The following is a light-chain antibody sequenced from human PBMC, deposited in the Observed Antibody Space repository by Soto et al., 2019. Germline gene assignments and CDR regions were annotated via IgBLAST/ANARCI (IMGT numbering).Light chain of an antibody. V-gene: IGLV1-44*01. CDR3: QSYDSSLSGYV. CDR1: SSNIGSNA. Sequence: QAVVTQPPSASGTPGQRVTISCSGSSSNIGSNAVNWYQHLPGAAPKLLIFNSHQRPSGVPDRFSGSKSGTSASLAISGLQAEDEADYYCQSYDSSLSGYVFGTGTKLTVL. CDR2: NSH. J-gene: IGLJ1*01.